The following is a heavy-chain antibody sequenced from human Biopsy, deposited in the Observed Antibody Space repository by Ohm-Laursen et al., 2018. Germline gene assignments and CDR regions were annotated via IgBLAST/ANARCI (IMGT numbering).Heavy chain of an antibody. CDR3: ATGPYYDTRFYYNVRPFDF. Sequence: ASVKVSCKVSGYTLTELSIHWVRQTGGKGLEWMGGFDREERKTVYAEKFQGRVTMTEDTSTDTVYMEVTSLGSDDTAVYYCATGPYYDTRFYYNVRPFDFWGQGILVTVSS. D-gene: IGHD3-10*01. CDR1: GYTLTELS. CDR2: FDREERKT. V-gene: IGHV1-24*01. J-gene: IGHJ4*02.